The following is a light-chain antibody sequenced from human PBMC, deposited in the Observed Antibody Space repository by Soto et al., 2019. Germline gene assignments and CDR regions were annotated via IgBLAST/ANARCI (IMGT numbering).Light chain of an antibody. CDR3: QQYNNWPPLYT. Sequence: EIVMTQSPATLSMSPGERATLSCRASQSISSNLAWYQQKPGQAPRLLIYGASTRATGIPARFSGSGSGTDFTLTISSLQSEDFAIYYCQQYNNWPPLYTFGQGTKLETK. J-gene: IGKJ2*01. CDR2: GAS. V-gene: IGKV3-15*01. CDR1: QSISSN.